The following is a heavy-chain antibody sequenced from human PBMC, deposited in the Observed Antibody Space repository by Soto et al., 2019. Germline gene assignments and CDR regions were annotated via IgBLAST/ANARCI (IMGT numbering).Heavy chain of an antibody. Sequence: PSETLSLTCTVSGGSVSSSSCYWGWIRQPPGKGLEWIGYIYYSGSTNYNPSLKSRVTISVDTSKNQFSLKLSSVTAADTAVYYCASHRSEKYYDILTGRNRWAFDIWCQGTMVTVSS. CDR3: ASHRSEKYYDILTGRNRWAFDI. CDR1: GGSVSSSSCY. D-gene: IGHD3-9*01. V-gene: IGHV4-61*05. CDR2: IYYSGST. J-gene: IGHJ3*02.